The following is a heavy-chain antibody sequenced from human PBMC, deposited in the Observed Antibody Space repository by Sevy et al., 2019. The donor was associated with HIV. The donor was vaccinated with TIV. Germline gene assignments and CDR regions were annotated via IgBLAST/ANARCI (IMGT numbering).Heavy chain of an antibody. CDR1: GFIFSGYW. J-gene: IGHJ4*02. V-gene: IGHV3-7*01. Sequence: GGSLRLSCAAPGFIFSGYWMTWVRQAPGKGLEWVVNIKFDGSEKYYVDSVKGRFTISRDNAKNSLFLQMNSLRAADTAVYYCARGRYCSGGGCYIDYWGQGTLVTVSS. CDR3: ARGRYCSGGGCYIDY. CDR2: IKFDGSEK. D-gene: IGHD2-15*01.